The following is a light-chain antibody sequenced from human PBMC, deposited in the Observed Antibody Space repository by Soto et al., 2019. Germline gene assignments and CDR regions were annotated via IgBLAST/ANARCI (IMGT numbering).Light chain of an antibody. J-gene: IGKJ1*01. Sequence: DIQMTQSPSTLSASVGDRVTITCRASESMSNCLAWYQQKPGKAPKLLISGASSLQSGVPSRFSGSASGTEFTLTISSLQADDVATYYCQQCHRYLTFGQGTKVEMK. CDR3: QQCHRYLT. CDR1: ESMSNC. CDR2: GAS. V-gene: IGKV1-5*01.